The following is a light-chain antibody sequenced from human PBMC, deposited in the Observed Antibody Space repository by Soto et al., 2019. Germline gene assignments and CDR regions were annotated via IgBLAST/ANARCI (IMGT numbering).Light chain of an antibody. CDR3: QKSYTTPLT. V-gene: IGKV1-39*01. Sequence: DIQMTQSPSSLSASVGDRATITCRASQSITSYLNWYQQKPGKAPNLLIYSASSLESGVPSRFSGSGSGTDFTLTISSLHPEDFATYYCQKSYTTPLTFGQGTKV. CDR1: QSITSY. J-gene: IGKJ1*01. CDR2: SAS.